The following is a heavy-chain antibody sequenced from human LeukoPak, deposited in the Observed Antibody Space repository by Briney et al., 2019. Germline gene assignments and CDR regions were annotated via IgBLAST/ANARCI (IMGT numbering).Heavy chain of an antibody. D-gene: IGHD6-19*01. V-gene: IGHV3-66*01. CDR2: IYSGGRT. CDR1: GFTVSSKY. Sequence: GGSLRLSCAASGFTVSSKYMSWVRQAPGKGLEWVSVIYSGGRTHYADSVKGRFTISRDNSKNTLYLQMNSLRAEDTAVYYCARGGIAVAGGIYYYYGMDVWGQGTTVTVSS. CDR3: ARGGIAVAGGIYYYYGMDV. J-gene: IGHJ6*02.